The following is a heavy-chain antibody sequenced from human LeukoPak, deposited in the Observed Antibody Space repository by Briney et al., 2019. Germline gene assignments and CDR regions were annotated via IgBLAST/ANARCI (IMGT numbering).Heavy chain of an antibody. CDR1: GYDFTSVG. D-gene: IGHD6-19*01. V-gene: IGHV1-18*01. J-gene: IGHJ4*02. CDR3: ARAGPGSGWYFDY. Sequence: ASVTVSCKASGYDFTSVGITWVRRAPGQGLEWMGWISPYNGNTRYAQKFQGRVAMTTDTSTTTAYMELKGLRFNDTAVYCCARAGPGSGWYFDYWGQGTLVTVSS. CDR2: ISPYNGNT.